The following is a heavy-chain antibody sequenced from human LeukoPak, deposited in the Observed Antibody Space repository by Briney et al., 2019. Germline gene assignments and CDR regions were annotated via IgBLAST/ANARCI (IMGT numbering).Heavy chain of an antibody. J-gene: IGHJ6*03. V-gene: IGHV3-21*01. CDR2: ISSSSSYI. D-gene: IGHD3-16*01. CDR3: ASGSLIPYYMDV. CDR1: GFTFSSYS. Sequence: GGSLRLSCAASGFTFSSYSMNWVRQAPGKGLEWVSSISSSSSYIYYADSVKGRFTISRDNAKNSLYIQMNSLRAEDTAVYYCASGSLIPYYMDVWGKGTTVTVSS.